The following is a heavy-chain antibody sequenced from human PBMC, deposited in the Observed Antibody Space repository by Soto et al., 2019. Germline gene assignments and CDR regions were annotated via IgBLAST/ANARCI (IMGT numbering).Heavy chain of an antibody. CDR2: INHSGST. D-gene: IGHD6-6*01. CDR1: GGSFSGYY. J-gene: IGHJ3*02. CDR3: ARVSRYSSSGRAAFDI. V-gene: IGHV4-34*01. Sequence: LSLTCSVYGGSFSGYYWSWIRQPPGKGLEWIGEINHSGSTNYNPSLKSRVTISVDTSKNQFSLKLSSVTAADTAVYYCARVSRYSSSGRAAFDIWGQGTMVTVSS.